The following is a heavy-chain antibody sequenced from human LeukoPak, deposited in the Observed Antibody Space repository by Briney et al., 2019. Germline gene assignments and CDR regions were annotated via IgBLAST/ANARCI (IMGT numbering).Heavy chain of an antibody. CDR3: ARGHCSGGSCYLYYYMDV. V-gene: IGHV1-8*01. J-gene: IGHJ6*03. Sequence: GASVKVSCKASGYTFTSYDINWVRQATGQGLEWMGWMNPNSSNTGYAQKFQGRVTMTRNTSISTAYMELSSLRSEDTAVYYCARGHCSGGSCYLYYYMDVWGKGTTVTVSS. D-gene: IGHD2-15*01. CDR2: MNPNSSNT. CDR1: GYTFTSYD.